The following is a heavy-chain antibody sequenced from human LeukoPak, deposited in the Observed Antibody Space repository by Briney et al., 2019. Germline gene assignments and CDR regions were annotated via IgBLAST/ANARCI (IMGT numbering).Heavy chain of an antibody. CDR2: IRGRADTT. V-gene: IGHV3-23*01. CDR1: GFTFTMFS. CDR3: AKDLSYGGDSEDY. Sequence: GGSLRLSCAASGFTFTMFSMNWVRQAPGKGLEWIAFIRGRADTTYYADSVRGRFTISRDNSKNVLYLQMNSLRAEDTALYYCAKDLSYGGDSEDYWGQGTLVIVSS. D-gene: IGHD4-23*01. J-gene: IGHJ4*02.